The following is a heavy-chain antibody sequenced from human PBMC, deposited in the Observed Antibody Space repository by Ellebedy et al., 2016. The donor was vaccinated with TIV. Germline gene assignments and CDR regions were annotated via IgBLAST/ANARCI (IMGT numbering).Heavy chain of an antibody. D-gene: IGHD3-22*01. V-gene: IGHV1-69*13. CDR2: IIVIYGTA. J-gene: IGHJ4*02. CDR1: GGTFSSYA. Sequence: ASVKVSCXASGGTFSSYAISWVRQAPGQGLEWMGGIIVIYGTANYAQKFQGRVTITADESTSTAYMELSSLRSEDTAVYYCAKDAGGEIYYPFLSFYLDHWGQGTLVTVSS. CDR3: AKDAGGEIYYPFLSFYLDH.